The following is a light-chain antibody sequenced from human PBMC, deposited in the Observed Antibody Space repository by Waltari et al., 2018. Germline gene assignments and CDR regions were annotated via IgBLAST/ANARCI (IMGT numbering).Light chain of an antibody. J-gene: IGKJ1*01. CDR3: QHYVRLPAT. CDR1: QSVSRS. Sequence: EIVLTQSPGTLSLSPGEGATLSCRASQSVSRSLTWYQQKPGQAPRLLIYDASSRATGIPDRFSGSGSGTDFSLTISRLQPEDFAVYYCQHYVRLPATFGQGTKVEIK. CDR2: DAS. V-gene: IGKV3-20*01.